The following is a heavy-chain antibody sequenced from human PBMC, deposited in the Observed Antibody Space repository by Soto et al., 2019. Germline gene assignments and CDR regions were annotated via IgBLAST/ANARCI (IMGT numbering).Heavy chain of an antibody. J-gene: IGHJ6*02. CDR3: ARDKVRQHLGGNYYYILAV. Sequence: QGQLMQSGAEVKKPGSSVKVSCTASGGTFSTSAISWVRQAPGEGLEWVGGIMPVFATPDYAQKFQGRVTISAHESTTKATLELTSLTTDDTAVYYCARDKVRQHLGGNYYYILAVWGPGTAITVSS. V-gene: IGHV1-69*12. CDR2: IMPVFATP. CDR1: GGTFSTSA.